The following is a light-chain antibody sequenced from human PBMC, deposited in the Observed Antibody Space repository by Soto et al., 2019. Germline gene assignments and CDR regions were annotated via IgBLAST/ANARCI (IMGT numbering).Light chain of an antibody. Sequence: DIVMTQSPDSLAVSLGERATINCKSSQSVLFSSNNKNYLAWYQQKPGQPPKLLIYWASARELGVPERFSGSGSGTDFTLTISSLQAEDVAVYHCQQYYYSPLTFGQGTKLEIK. CDR3: QQYYYSPLT. CDR1: QSVLFSSNNKNY. J-gene: IGKJ2*01. V-gene: IGKV4-1*01. CDR2: WAS.